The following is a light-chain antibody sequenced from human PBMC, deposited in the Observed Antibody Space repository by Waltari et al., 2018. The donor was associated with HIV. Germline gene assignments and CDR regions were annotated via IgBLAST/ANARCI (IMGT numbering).Light chain of an antibody. J-gene: IGLJ2*01. CDR1: SLRSYY. Sequence: SSELTQDPAVSVALGQTVRITCQGDSLRSYYASWYQQKPGQAPVLVIYGKNNRPSGIPDRFSGSYSGNTASLTITGAQAEDEADYYCNSRDSSGNHLVFGGGTKLTVL. CDR2: GKN. V-gene: IGLV3-19*01. CDR3: NSRDSSGNHLV.